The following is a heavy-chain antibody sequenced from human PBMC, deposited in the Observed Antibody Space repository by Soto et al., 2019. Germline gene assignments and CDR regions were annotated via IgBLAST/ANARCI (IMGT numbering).Heavy chain of an antibody. CDR2: ISGSGGST. J-gene: IGHJ4*02. Sequence: GGSLRLSCAASGFTFSSYAMSWVRQAPGKGLERVSAISGSGGSTYYADSVKGRFTISRDNSKNTLYLQMNSLRAEDTAVYYFAKDAGRYDFWSGLGYFDYWGQGTLVTVSS. D-gene: IGHD3-3*01. CDR3: AKDAGRYDFWSGLGYFDY. V-gene: IGHV3-23*01. CDR1: GFTFSSYA.